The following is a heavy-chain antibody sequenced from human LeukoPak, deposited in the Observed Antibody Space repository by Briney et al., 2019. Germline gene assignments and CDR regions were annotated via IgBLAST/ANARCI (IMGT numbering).Heavy chain of an antibody. CDR3: ARIIAVAVIGQEGWFDP. V-gene: IGHV4-34*01. D-gene: IGHD6-19*01. J-gene: IGHJ5*02. CDR1: GGSFRGYY. CDR2: ITHSGST. Sequence: SETLSLTCAVFGGSFRGYYWSWIGQPPGKGLGWIGGITHSGSTNYNQTLNRRVTISVDTPTNTFSLKLSSVTTADTSVYYCARIIAVAVIGQEGWFDPWGQGTLVTVSS.